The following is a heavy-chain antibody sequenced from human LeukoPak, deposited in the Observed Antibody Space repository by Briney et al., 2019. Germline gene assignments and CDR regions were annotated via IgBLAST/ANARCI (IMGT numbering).Heavy chain of an antibody. CDR3: ARGLRYGEAYFDY. CDR2: ISSSSSTI. V-gene: IGHV3-48*02. CDR1: GLNFNIYE. Sequence: PGGSLRLACAAPGLNFNIYEMNWVRRAPGKGLEWVSYISSSSSTIYYADSVKGRFTISRDNAKNSLYLQTNSLRDEDTAVYYCARGLRYGEAYFDYWGQGTLVTVSS. J-gene: IGHJ4*02. D-gene: IGHD3-9*01.